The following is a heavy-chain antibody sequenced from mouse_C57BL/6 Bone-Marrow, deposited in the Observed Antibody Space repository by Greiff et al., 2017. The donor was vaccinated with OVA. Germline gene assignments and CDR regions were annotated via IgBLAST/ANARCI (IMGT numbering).Heavy chain of an antibody. V-gene: IGHV5-4*01. J-gene: IGHJ2*01. CDR3: ARDRGSNYYFDY. Sequence: EVMLVESGGGLVKPGGSLKLSCAASGFTFSSYAMSWVRQTPEKRLEWVATISDGGSYTYYPDNVKGRFTISRDNAKNNLYLQMSHLKSEDTAMYYCARDRGSNYYFDYWGQGTTLTVSS. CDR1: GFTFSSYA. D-gene: IGHD2-5*01. CDR2: ISDGGSYT.